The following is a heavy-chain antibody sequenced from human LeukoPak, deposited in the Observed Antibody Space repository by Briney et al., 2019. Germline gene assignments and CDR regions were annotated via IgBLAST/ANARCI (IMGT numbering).Heavy chain of an antibody. D-gene: IGHD6-13*01. CDR3: ARDSIAAAGAFFDY. CDR1: GFSFSSYS. Sequence: GGSLRLSCAASGFSFSSYSMNWVRQAPGKGLEWVSSISSSSSYIYYVDSVKGRSTISRDNAKNPLYLQMNSLRAEDTAVYYCARDSIAAAGAFFDYWGQGTLVTVSS. V-gene: IGHV3-21*01. J-gene: IGHJ4*02. CDR2: ISSSSSYI.